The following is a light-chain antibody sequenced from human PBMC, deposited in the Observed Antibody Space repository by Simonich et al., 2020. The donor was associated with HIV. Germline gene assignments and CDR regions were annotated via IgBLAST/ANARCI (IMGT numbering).Light chain of an antibody. CDR2: GAS. J-gene: IGKJ1*01. Sequence: EIVMTQSPATLSVSPGERATLSCRASQSVSSNLAWYKQKPGQVPRFLIYGASTRATGIPARFSGSGSGTEFTLTISSLQSEDFAVYYCQQYNKWPPWTFGQGTKVEI. CDR3: QQYNKWPPWT. CDR1: QSVSSN. V-gene: IGKV3-15*01.